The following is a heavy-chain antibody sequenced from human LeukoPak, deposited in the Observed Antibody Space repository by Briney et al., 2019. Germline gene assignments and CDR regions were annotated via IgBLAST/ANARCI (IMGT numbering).Heavy chain of an antibody. CDR2: INHSGST. CDR3: ARRPTGTTFWWDY. V-gene: IGHV4-34*01. CDR1: GGSFSGYY. J-gene: IGHJ4*02. Sequence: SETLSLTCAVYGGSFSGYYWSWIRQPPGKGLEWIGEINHSGSTNYNPSLKSRVTILVDTSKNQFSLKLSSVTAADTAVYYCARRPTGTTFWWDYWGQGTLVTVSS. D-gene: IGHD1-1*01.